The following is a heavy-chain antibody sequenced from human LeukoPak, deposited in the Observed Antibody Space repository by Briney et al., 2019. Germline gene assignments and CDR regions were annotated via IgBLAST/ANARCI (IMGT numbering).Heavy chain of an antibody. CDR1: GFTFSSYS. J-gene: IGHJ6*03. CDR2: ISSSGSTI. CDR3: AREQQLGYYYYYYMDV. D-gene: IGHD6-13*01. Sequence: GGSLRLSCAASGFTFSSYSMNWVRQAPGKGLEWVSYISSSGSTIYYADSVKGRFTISRDNAKNSLYLQMNSLRAEDTAVYYCAREQQLGYYYYYYMDVWGKGTTVTVSS. V-gene: IGHV3-48*01.